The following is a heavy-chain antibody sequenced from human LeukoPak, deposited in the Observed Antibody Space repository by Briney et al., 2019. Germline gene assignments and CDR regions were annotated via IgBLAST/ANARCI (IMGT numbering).Heavy chain of an antibody. CDR1: GFTFSSHG. CDR2: IWYDGSKT. Sequence: PGGSQRLSCAASGFTFSSHGMHWVRQAPGKGLDWVAVIWYDGSKTLYADSVKGRFTISRDDSKNTLYLQMNSLRAEDTAVYYCAREASGYYRDFWGQGTLVTVSS. V-gene: IGHV3-33*01. D-gene: IGHD3-3*01. CDR3: AREASGYYRDF. J-gene: IGHJ4*02.